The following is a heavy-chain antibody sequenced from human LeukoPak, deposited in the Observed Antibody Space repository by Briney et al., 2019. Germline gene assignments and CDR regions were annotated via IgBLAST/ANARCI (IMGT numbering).Heavy chain of an antibody. CDR1: GGSSSGYY. CDR2: INHSGST. Sequence: SGTLSLTCAVYGGSSSGYYWSWIRQPPGKGLEWIGEINHSGSTNYNPSLKSRVTISVDTSKNQFSLKLSSVTAADTAVYYCAGRNYDFWSGYWPSGDYWGQGTLVAVSS. J-gene: IGHJ4*02. CDR3: AGRNYDFWSGYWPSGDY. V-gene: IGHV4-34*01. D-gene: IGHD3-3*01.